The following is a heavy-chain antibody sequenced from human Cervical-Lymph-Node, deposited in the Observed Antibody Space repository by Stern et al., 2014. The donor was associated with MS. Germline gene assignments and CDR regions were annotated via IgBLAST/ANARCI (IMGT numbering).Heavy chain of an antibody. CDR1: GSPFTASS. CDR3: ARSQPFSY. D-gene: IGHD6-13*01. J-gene: IGHJ4*02. Sequence: LLQPGASVTVSCRVSGSPFTASSISWGRQAPGRGLEWMGWINTRTGNPTYALDFTGRFVFSLDTSVSAAVLQISSLKADDTAVYYCARSQPFSYWGQGTRVTVSP. V-gene: IGHV7-4-1*02. CDR2: INTRTGNP.